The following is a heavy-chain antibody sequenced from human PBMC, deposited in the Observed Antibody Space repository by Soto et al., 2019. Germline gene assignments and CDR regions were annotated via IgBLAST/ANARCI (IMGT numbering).Heavy chain of an antibody. Sequence: KPSETLSLTCIVSVGSFSSFCWSWIRQPPGKGLEWIGYICYSNITNYNPSLKSRVTISVDTTKNQFSLKLSLRADDTAVYYCATARAQWLEGSRADYWGQGTLVTVSS. CDR1: VGSFSSFC. J-gene: IGHJ4*02. V-gene: IGHV4-59*08. CDR2: ICYSNIT. CDR3: ATARAQWLEGSRADY. D-gene: IGHD6-19*01.